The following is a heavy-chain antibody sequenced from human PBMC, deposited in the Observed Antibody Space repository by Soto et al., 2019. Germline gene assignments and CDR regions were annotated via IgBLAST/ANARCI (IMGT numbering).Heavy chain of an antibody. J-gene: IGHJ6*02. CDR1: GYSFTSYW. CDR3: ARLLDILTGPHHLYSGMDV. D-gene: IGHD3-9*01. Sequence: GESLKISCKGSGYSFTSYWISWVRQMPGKGLEWMGRIDPSDSYTNYSPSFQGHVTISADKSISTAYLQWSSLKASDTAMYYCARLLDILTGPHHLYSGMDVCGQGTPVTVYS. CDR2: IDPSDSYT. V-gene: IGHV5-10-1*01.